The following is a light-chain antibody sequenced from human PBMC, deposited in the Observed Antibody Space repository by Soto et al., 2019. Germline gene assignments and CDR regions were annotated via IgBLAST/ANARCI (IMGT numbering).Light chain of an antibody. Sequence: ELVLTQSPGTLSLSPGERATLSCRASQSVSSSYLAWYQQRRGQAPRLLIYDAYNRATGIPPRFSGSGSGTDFTLTISSLEPEDSAVYYCQQRHMWPITFGQGTRLEIK. J-gene: IGKJ5*01. CDR2: DAY. CDR3: QQRHMWPIT. CDR1: QSVSSSY. V-gene: IGKV3D-20*02.